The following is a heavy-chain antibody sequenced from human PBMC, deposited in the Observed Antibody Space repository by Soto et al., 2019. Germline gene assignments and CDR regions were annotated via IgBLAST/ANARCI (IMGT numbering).Heavy chain of an antibody. D-gene: IGHD4-17*01. V-gene: IGHV1-24*01. CDR2: SDPEDGET. CDR3: ATDLLRWPDAFDI. CDR1: GYTLTELS. J-gene: IGHJ3*02. Sequence: ASVKVSCKVSGYTLTELSMHWVRQAPGKGLEWMGGSDPEDGETIYAQKFQGRVTMTEDTSTDTAYMELSSLRSEDTAVYYCATDLLRWPDAFDIWGQGTMVTVSS.